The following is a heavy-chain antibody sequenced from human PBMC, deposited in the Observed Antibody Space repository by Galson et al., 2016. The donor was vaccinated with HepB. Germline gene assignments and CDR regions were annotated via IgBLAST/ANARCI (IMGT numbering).Heavy chain of an antibody. CDR2: IDWDDDK. CDR1: GFSLNTSGMC. V-gene: IGHV2-70*01. CDR3: VRRTYLVDAFDI. Sequence: ALVKPTQTLTLTCTFSGFSLNTSGMCVSWIRQPPGKALEWLALIDWDDDKYYNTSLKTRLTISKDTSKNQVVLTMTNMDPVDTATYYCVRRTYLVDAFDIWGQGTMVTVSS. D-gene: IGHD1-1*01. J-gene: IGHJ3*02.